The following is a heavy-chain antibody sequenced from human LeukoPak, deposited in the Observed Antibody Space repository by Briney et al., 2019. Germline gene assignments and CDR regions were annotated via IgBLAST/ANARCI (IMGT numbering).Heavy chain of an antibody. Sequence: SSETLSLTCTVSGGSISSGGYYWSWMRQPPGKGLEWIGYIYHSGSTYYNPSLKSRVTILVDRSKNQFSLKLSSVTAADTAVYYCASVGEDFDYWGQGTLVTVSS. D-gene: IGHD3-16*01. CDR2: IYHSGST. CDR3: ASVGEDFDY. J-gene: IGHJ4*02. CDR1: GGSISSGGYY. V-gene: IGHV4-30-2*01.